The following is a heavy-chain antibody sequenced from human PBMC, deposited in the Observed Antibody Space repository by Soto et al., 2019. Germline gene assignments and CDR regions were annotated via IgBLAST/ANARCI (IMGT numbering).Heavy chain of an antibody. D-gene: IGHD3-10*01. V-gene: IGHV3-21*01. CDR1: GFTFSSYS. J-gene: IGHJ5*02. CDR2: ISSSSSYI. Sequence: GGSLRLSCAASGFTFSSYSMNWVRQAPGKGLEWVSSISSSSSYIYYADSVKGRFTISRDNAKNSLYLQMNSLRAEDTAVYYCARDQGFGELLTAGWFDPWGQGTLVTVSS. CDR3: ARDQGFGELLTAGWFDP.